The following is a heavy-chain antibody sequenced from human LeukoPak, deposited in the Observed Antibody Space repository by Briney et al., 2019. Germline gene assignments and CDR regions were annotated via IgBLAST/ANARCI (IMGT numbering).Heavy chain of an antibody. CDR2: ISAYNGNT. Sequence: GASVKVSCKASGYTFTSYGISWVRQAPGQGLEWMGWISAYNGNTNYAQKLQGRVTMTTDTSTSTAYMELRSLRSDDTAVYYCSIEAEPYYYDSSGYYGGWGQGTLVTLSS. CDR3: SIEAEPYYYDSSGYYGG. J-gene: IGHJ4*01. V-gene: IGHV1-18*01. CDR1: GYTFTSYG. D-gene: IGHD3-22*01.